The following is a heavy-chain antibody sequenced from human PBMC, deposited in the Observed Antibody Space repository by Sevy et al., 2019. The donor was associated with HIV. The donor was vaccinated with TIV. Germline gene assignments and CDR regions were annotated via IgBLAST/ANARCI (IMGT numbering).Heavy chain of an antibody. CDR1: GYTFSSYG. D-gene: IGHD1-26*01. Sequence: ASVKVSCKASGYTFSSYGISWVRQAPGQGLEWMGWIGAYNGNIKYSQKFQGRVTMTTDTSTSTVYMGLRSLRSVDTAVYYCARCLGGLRPWEYNWFDPWGQGTLVTVSS. J-gene: IGHJ5*02. CDR3: ARCLGGLRPWEYNWFDP. V-gene: IGHV1-18*01. CDR2: IGAYNGNI.